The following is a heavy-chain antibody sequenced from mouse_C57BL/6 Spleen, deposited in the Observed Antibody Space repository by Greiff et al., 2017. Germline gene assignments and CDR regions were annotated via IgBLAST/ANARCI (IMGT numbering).Heavy chain of an antibody. J-gene: IGHJ2*01. CDR3: AREGDYLYYFDD. Sequence: EVQVVESGPGLVKPSQSLSLTCSVTGYSITSGYYWNWIRQFPGINLEWMGYISYDGGNNYNPSLNNRIPIPRDPSKNQFFLKLNSVTTEDTATYYCAREGDYLYYFDDWGQGTTLTVAS. CDR1: GYSITSGYY. D-gene: IGHD2-4*01. CDR2: ISYDGGN. V-gene: IGHV3-6*01.